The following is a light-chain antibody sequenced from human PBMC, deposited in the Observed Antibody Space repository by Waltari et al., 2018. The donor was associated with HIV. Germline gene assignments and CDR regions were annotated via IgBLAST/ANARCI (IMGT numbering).Light chain of an antibody. Sequence: QSALTQPPSVSWSPGQSVTISCTGTSSHVGSYNRVSWYQQPPGKAPKLMIVEVSNRPSGVPDRFAGSKSGNTASLTISGLQAEDEADYYCSLYTSSSVVFGGGTKLTVL. CDR1: SSHVGSYNR. CDR2: EVS. J-gene: IGLJ2*01. V-gene: IGLV2-18*01. CDR3: SLYTSSSVV.